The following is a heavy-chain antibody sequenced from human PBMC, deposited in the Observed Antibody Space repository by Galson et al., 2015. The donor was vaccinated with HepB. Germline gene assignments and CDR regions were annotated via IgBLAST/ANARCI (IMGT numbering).Heavy chain of an antibody. Sequence: SLRLSCAASGFTFSSYAMSWVRQAPGKGLEWVSAISGSGGSTYYADSVRGRFTISRDNSKNTLYLQMNSLRAEDTAVYYCAKDSPLWFGESSGNNWFDPWGQGTLVTVSS. CDR2: ISGSGGST. J-gene: IGHJ5*02. D-gene: IGHD3-10*01. CDR1: GFTFSSYA. CDR3: AKDSPLWFGESSGNNWFDP. V-gene: IGHV3-23*01.